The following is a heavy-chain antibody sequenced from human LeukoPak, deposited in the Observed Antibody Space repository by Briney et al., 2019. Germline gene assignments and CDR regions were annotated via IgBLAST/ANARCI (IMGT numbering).Heavy chain of an antibody. CDR2: MNPNSGNT. V-gene: IGHV1-8*01. CDR3: ARVRGYYGSVAQPGEY. D-gene: IGHD3-10*01. Sequence: ASVKVFWKASGYTFTSYDINWVRQATGQGLEWMVWMNPNSGNTGYAQKFQGRVTMTGNTAISTAYMELSSLRSEDTAVYYCARVRGYYGSVAQPGEYWGQGTLVTVSS. CDR1: GYTFTSYD. J-gene: IGHJ4*02.